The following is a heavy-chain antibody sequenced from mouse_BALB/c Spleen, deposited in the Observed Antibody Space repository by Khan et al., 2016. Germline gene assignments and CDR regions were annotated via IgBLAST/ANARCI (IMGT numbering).Heavy chain of an antibody. CDR3: ARYRYYYGSSRYFDV. CDR2: INTYSGES. Sequence: QIQLVQSGPELKRPGKTVKISCKASGYTFTNYGINWVKQAPGKGLKWMGWINTYSGESTYADDFQGRFAFSLETSANTAYLQINNLKNEATATYFCARYRYYYGSSRYFDVWGAGTTVTVSS. J-gene: IGHJ1*01. CDR1: GYTFTNYG. D-gene: IGHD1-1*01. V-gene: IGHV9-3-1*01.